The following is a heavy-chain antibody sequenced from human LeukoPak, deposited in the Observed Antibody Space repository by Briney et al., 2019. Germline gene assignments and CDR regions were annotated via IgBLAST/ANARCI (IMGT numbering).Heavy chain of an antibody. CDR2: IYYTGST. J-gene: IGHJ5*02. CDR3: ARLRYWNWFDP. Sequence: SETLSLTCTVSGGSISSFYGSWIRQPPGKGLEWIGYIYYTGSTNYNSSLKSRVPKSQDTPQNRFSVEMGSSTADGPGVYYCARLRYWNWFDPWGQGTLVTVSS. D-gene: IGHD3-9*01. CDR1: GGSISSFY. V-gene: IGHV4-59*08.